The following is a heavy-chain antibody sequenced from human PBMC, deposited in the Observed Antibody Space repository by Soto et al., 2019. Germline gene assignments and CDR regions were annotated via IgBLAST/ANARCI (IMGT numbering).Heavy chain of an antibody. J-gene: IGHJ3*02. D-gene: IGHD3-9*01. CDR3: AKLGAYYDILTGYYNVSNAFDI. CDR1: GFTFSSYA. Sequence: GGSLRLSCAASGFTFSSYAMSWVRQAPGKGLEWVSAISGSGGSTYYADSVKGRFTISRDNSKNTLYLQMNSLRAEDTAVYYCAKLGAYYDILTGYYNVSNAFDIWGQGTMVTVSS. V-gene: IGHV3-23*01. CDR2: ISGSGGST.